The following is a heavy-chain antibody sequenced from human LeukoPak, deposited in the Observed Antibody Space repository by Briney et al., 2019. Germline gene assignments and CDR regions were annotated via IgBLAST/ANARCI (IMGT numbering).Heavy chain of an antibody. CDR1: GFTFSSYA. CDR3: ANHQALWFGELLEAFDY. CDR2: ICGSGGST. Sequence: GGSLRLSCAASGFTFSSYAMSWVRQAPGKGLEWVSAICGSGGSTYYADSVKGRFTISRDNSKNTLYLQMNSLRAEDTAVYYRANHQALWFGELLEAFDYWGQGTLVTVSS. D-gene: IGHD3-10*01. V-gene: IGHV3-23*01. J-gene: IGHJ4*02.